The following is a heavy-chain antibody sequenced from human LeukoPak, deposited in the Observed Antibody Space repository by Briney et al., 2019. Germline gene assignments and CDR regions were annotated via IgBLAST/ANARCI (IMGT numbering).Heavy chain of an antibody. CDR3: ARDPSGWYDY. CDR1: GYSISSGYY. D-gene: IGHD6-19*01. CDR2: IYHSGST. Sequence: SETLSLTCAVSGYSISSGYYWGWIRQPPGKGLEWIGSIYHSGSTYYNPSLKSRVNISVDTSKNQFSLKLSSVTAADTAVYYCARDPSGWYDYWGQGTLVTVSS. V-gene: IGHV4-38-2*02. J-gene: IGHJ4*02.